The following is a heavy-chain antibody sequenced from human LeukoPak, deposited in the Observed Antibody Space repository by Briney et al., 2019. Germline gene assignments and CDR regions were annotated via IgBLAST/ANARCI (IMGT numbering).Heavy chain of an antibody. D-gene: IGHD3-22*01. V-gene: IGHV1-2*02. CDR1: GYTFTGYY. CDR3: ARDHSSGYYYVFNY. Sequence: ASVKVSCKASGYTFTGYYMHWVRQAPEQGLEWMGWINPNSGGTNYAQKFQGRVTMTRDTSISTAYMELSRLRSDDTAVYYCARDHSSGYYYVFNYWGQGTLVTVSS. CDR2: INPNSGGT. J-gene: IGHJ4*02.